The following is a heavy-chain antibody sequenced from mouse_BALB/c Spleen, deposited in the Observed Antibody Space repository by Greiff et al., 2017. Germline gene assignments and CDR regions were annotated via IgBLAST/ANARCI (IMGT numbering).Heavy chain of an antibody. CDR2: IYPGDGDT. J-gene: IGHJ4*01. CDR1: GYAFSSYW. Sequence: VKVVESGAELVRPGSSVKISCKASGYAFSSYWMNWVKQRPGQGLEWIGQIYPGDGDTNYNGKFKGKATLTADKSSSTAYMQLSSLTSEDSAVYFCARGGRLGMDYWGQGTSVTVSS. CDR3: ARGGRLGMDY. D-gene: IGHD3-2*02. V-gene: IGHV1-80*01.